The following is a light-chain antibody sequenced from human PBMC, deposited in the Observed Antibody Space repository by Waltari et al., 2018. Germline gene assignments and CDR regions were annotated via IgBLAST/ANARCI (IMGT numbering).Light chain of an antibody. CDR2: SNN. CDR1: SSNIGSNT. V-gene: IGLV1-44*01. J-gene: IGLJ1*01. CDR3: AAWDDSLNGFYV. Sequence: QSVLTQPPSASGTPGQRVTISCSGSSSNIGSNTVNWYQQLPGTAPELLIYSNNQRPSGVPARCSGSKSGTSASLAISGLQSEDEADYYCAAWDDSLNGFYVFGTGTKVTVL.